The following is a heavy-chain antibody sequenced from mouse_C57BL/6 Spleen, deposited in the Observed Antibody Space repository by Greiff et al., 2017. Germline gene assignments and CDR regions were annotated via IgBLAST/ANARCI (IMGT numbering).Heavy chain of an antibody. Sequence: VQLQQPGAELVKPGASVKVSCTASGYTFTSYWMHWVKQRPGQGLEWIGRIHPSDSDTNYNQKFKGKATLTVEKSSSTAYMQLSSLTSEDSAVYYWAISGGSRSWFAFWGQGTLVTVAA. CDR3: AISGGSRSWFAF. CDR2: IHPSDSDT. CDR1: GYTFTSYW. V-gene: IGHV1-74*01. D-gene: IGHD1-1*01. J-gene: IGHJ3*01.